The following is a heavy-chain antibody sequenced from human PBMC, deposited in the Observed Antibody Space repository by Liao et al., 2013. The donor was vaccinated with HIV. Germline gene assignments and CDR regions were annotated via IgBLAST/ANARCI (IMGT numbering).Heavy chain of an antibody. Sequence: QLQLQESGPGLVKPSETLSLTCTVSGDSISSYYWSWIRQPAGKGLEWIGRISTSGSTNYSPSLKSRVTISLDTSKNQFSLKLSSVTAADTAVYYCAFPRGGGNPRRLKSDAFDIWGQGTMVTVSS. CDR1: GDSISSYY. V-gene: IGHV4-4*07. J-gene: IGHJ3*02. D-gene: IGHD4-23*01. CDR2: ISTSGST. CDR3: AFPRGGGNPRRLKSDAFDI.